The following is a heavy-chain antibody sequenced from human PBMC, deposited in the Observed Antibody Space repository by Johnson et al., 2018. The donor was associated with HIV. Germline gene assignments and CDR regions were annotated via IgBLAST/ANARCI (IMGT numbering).Heavy chain of an antibody. CDR2: ISWNSGTL. D-gene: IGHD2-8*02. V-gene: IGHV3-9*01. Sequence: VQLLESGGGLVQPGRSLRLSSSSSRFTFDDYAMPWGRQAPRTGLAWLSGISWNSGTLDYADSVYCRFTISRYNAKHSLYLKMNSLRAEDKALYYCAKDFGHDLVLVLYAPGVFDIWGQGTMVTVSS. J-gene: IGHJ3*02. CDR1: RFTFDDYA. CDR3: AKDFGHDLVLVLYAPGVFDI.